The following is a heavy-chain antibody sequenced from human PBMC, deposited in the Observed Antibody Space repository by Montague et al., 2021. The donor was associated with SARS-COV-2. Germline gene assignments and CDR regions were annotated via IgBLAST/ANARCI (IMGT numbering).Heavy chain of an antibody. CDR1: GGSISSSSNY. CDR2: IYYSGST. CDR3: ARLNFHITILGVASSRVFDY. Sequence: SETLSLTCTVSGGSISSSSNYWGWIRQPPGKGLEWIGNIYYSGSTYYNPSLKSRVTISVDTSKNQFSLKLSSVTAADTAVYYCARLNFHITILGVASSRVFDYWGQGTLVTVSS. V-gene: IGHV4-39*01. D-gene: IGHD3-3*01. J-gene: IGHJ4*02.